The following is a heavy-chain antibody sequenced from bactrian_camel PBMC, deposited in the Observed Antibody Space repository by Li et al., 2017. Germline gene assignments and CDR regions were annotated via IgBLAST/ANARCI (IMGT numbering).Heavy chain of an antibody. Sequence: DVQLVESGGGSAQAGKSMILSRTASGSIGDRFSMGWFRQPPGKEDEPVAEREPVAVLDPDGSPAYVDSVKGRFTISQAAAKNTIYLQMNNLKSEDTAQYYCAAARRTSAGACYDLNPRWNNWGQGTQVTVS. D-gene: IGHD3*01. CDR1: GSIGDRFS. CDR3: AAARRTSAGACYDLNPRWNN. CDR2: LDPDGSP. V-gene: IGHV3S67*01. J-gene: IGHJ4*01.